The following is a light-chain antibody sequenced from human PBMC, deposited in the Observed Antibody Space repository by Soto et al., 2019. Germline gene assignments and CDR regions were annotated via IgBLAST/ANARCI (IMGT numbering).Light chain of an antibody. CDR3: QQYYYWPANS. Sequence: EIVMTQSPATLSVSPGERATLSCRASQNIDNNLAWYQQELGQTPRLLIYGASTRATGAPARFSGSGSGTDFTLTISSLQSEDFAVYYCQQYYYWPANSFGQGTKLEIK. CDR1: QNIDNN. CDR2: GAS. J-gene: IGKJ2*03. V-gene: IGKV3-15*01.